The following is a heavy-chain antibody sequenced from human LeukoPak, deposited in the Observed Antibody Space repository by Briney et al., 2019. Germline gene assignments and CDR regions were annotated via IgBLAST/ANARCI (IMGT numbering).Heavy chain of an antibody. CDR1: GGSISSGGYY. CDR3: ARAIPGYYYGMDV. CDR2: IYYSGSA. J-gene: IGHJ6*02. D-gene: IGHD2-21*01. Sequence: SQTLSLTCTVSGGSISSGGYYWSWIRQHPGKGLEWIGYIYYSGSAYYNPSLKSRVTISVDTSKNQFSLKLSSVTAADTAVYYCARAIPGYYYGMDVWGQGTTVTVSS. V-gene: IGHV4-31*03.